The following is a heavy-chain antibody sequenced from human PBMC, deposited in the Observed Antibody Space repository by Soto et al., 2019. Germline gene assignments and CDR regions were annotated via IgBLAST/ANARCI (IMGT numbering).Heavy chain of an antibody. CDR1: GFTFSSYW. CDR3: AREVLEWLRPFYGMDV. D-gene: IGHD3-3*01. Sequence: PGGSLRLSCAASGFTFSSYWMSWVRQAPGKGLEWVANIKQDGSEKYYVDSVKGRFTISRDNAKNPLYLQMNSLRAEDTAVYYCAREVLEWLRPFYGMDVWGQGTTVTVSS. J-gene: IGHJ6*02. V-gene: IGHV3-7*03. CDR2: IKQDGSEK.